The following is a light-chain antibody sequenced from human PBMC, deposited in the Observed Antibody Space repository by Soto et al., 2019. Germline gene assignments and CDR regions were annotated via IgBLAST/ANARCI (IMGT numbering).Light chain of an antibody. Sequence: DIQMTQSPSSVSASVGGRVTITCRASQDISKWLAWYQQKPGKAPQLLIYAASSLQSGVPSRFSGSGSGTDFTLTISSLQPEDFATYYCQQANSFPWTFGQWTKVEVK. CDR2: AAS. CDR3: QQANSFPWT. CDR1: QDISKW. V-gene: IGKV1-12*01. J-gene: IGKJ1*01.